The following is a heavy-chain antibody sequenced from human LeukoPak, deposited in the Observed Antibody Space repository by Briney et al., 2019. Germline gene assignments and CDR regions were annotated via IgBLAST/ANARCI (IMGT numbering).Heavy chain of an antibody. CDR2: IIPIFGTA. CDR1: GGTFSSYA. D-gene: IGHD1-26*01. J-gene: IGHJ5*02. V-gene: IGHV1-69*01. CDR3: AREKVGATSWFDP. Sequence: SVKVSCKASGGTFSSYAISWVRQAPGQGLEWMGGIIPIFGTANYAQKFQGRVTITADESTSTAYMELSSLRSEDTAAYYCAREKVGATSWFDPWGQGTLVTVSS.